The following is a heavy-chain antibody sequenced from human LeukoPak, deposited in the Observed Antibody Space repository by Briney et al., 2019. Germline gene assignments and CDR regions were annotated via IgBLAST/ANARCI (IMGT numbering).Heavy chain of an antibody. CDR1: GGSISSRNYY. D-gene: IGHD3-9*01. CDR3: ASHYDILTGLAYFDY. CDR2: IYSSGST. V-gene: IGHV4-39*07. J-gene: IGHJ4*02. Sequence: PSETLSLTCTVSGGSISSRNYYWGWIRQTPGKGLEWIGSIYSSGSTYYNPSLKSPFTISVDTSKNQFSLKTRSVTAADTAIYYCASHYDILTGLAYFDYWGQGTLVTVSS.